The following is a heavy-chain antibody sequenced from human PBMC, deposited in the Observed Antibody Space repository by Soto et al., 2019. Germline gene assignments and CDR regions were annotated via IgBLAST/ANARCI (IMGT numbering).Heavy chain of an antibody. V-gene: IGHV4-59*08. D-gene: IGHD7-27*01. Sequence: SETLSLTCTVSGDSISTDYWSLIRQSPGKGLEWIGFIYYGGSTNYNPSLKSRVTISVDTPKNQFSLKLSSVTAAGTAVYYCAKNWNWGSLVHWGQGTLVTVSS. CDR2: IYYGGST. CDR3: AKNWNWGSLVH. CDR1: GDSISTDY. J-gene: IGHJ4*02.